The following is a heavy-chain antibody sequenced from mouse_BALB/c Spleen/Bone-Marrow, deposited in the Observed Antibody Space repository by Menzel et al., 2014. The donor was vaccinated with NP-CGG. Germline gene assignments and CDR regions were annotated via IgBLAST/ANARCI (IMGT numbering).Heavy chain of an antibody. V-gene: IGHV5-17*02. CDR1: GFTFSSFG. J-gene: IGHJ4*01. Sequence: EVQGLESGGGLVQPGGSRKLSCAASGFTFSSFGMHWVRQAPEKGLEWVAYISSGSSTIYYADTVKGRFTISRDNPKNTLFLRITSLRSEDTAMYYCARYGNYFYAMDYWGQGTSVTVSS. CDR2: ISSGSSTI. D-gene: IGHD2-1*01. CDR3: ARYGNYFYAMDY.